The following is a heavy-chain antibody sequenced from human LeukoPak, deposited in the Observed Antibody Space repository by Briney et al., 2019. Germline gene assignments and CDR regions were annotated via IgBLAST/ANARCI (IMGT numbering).Heavy chain of an antibody. J-gene: IGHJ5*02. CDR2: IIPILGIA. Sequence: ASVKVSCKASGGTFSSYTISWVRQAPGQGLEWMGRIIPILGIANYAQKFQGRVTITADKSTSTAYMELSSLRSEDTAVYYCARVGVLRLLKDPWFDPWGQGTLVTVSS. D-gene: IGHD3-3*01. V-gene: IGHV1-69*02. CDR1: GGTFSSYT. CDR3: ARVGVLRLLKDPWFDP.